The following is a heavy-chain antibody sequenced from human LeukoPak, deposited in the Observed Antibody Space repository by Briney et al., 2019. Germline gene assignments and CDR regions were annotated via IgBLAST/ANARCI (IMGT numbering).Heavy chain of an antibody. CDR2: ISYDGSNK. J-gene: IGHJ1*01. V-gene: IGHV3-30*18. D-gene: IGHD3-22*01. CDR1: GFTFSSYG. Sequence: GGSLRLSCAASGFTFSSYGMHWVRQAPGKGLEWVAVISYDGSNKYYADSVKGRFTISRDNSKNTLYLQMNSLRAEDTAVCYCAKGSAHYDSSGYYFFIPTAEYFQHWGQGTLVTVSS. CDR3: AKGSAHYDSSGYYFFIPTAEYFQH.